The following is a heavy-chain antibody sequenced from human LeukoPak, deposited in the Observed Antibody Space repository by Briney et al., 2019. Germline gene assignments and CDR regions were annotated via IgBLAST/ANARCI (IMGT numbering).Heavy chain of an antibody. V-gene: IGHV3-11*01. CDR3: AKDILAAGLFFDY. Sequence: GGSLRLSCAASGFIFSDYYMGWVRQAPGKGLEWVSYISNKGSSSTTYYADSVKGRFTISRDDAQNSLYLQMNNLRADDTAVYYCAKDILAAGLFFDYWGQGILVTVSS. CDR2: ISNKGSSSTT. D-gene: IGHD6-13*01. CDR1: GFIFSDYY. J-gene: IGHJ4*02.